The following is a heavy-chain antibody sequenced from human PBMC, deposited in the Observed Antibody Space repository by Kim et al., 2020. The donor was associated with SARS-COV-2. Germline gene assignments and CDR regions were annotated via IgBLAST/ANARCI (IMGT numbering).Heavy chain of an antibody. Sequence: GGSLRLSCAASGFTFSSYSMNWVRQAPGKGLEWVLYISSSSTIKYADAVMGRLSTFCENATNSPFLQKNSMRREDKAAYYCATDQGGTYIVGAFDYWGQG. D-gene: IGHD1-26*01. CDR1: GFTFSSYS. CDR3: ATDQGGTYIVGAFDY. V-gene: IGHV3-48*04. J-gene: IGHJ4*02. CDR2: ISSSSTI.